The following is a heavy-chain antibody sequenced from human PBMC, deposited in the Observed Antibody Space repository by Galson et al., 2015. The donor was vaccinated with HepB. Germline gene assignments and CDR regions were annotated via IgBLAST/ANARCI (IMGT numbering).Heavy chain of an antibody. CDR2: ISYDGSNK. CDR1: GFTFSSYG. D-gene: IGHD5-18*01. V-gene: IGHV3-30*18. CDR3: AKDRGYSYGPGVDY. J-gene: IGHJ4*02. Sequence: SLRLSCAASGFTFSSYGMHWVRQAPGKGLEWVAVISYDGSNKYYADSVKGRFTISRDNSKNTLYLQMNSLRAEDTAVYYCAKDRGYSYGPGVDYWGQGTLVTVSS.